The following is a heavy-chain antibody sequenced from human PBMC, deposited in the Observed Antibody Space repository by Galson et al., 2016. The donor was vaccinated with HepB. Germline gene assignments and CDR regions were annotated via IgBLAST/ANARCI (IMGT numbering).Heavy chain of an antibody. CDR3: VTLAGGGTGTNFDF. V-gene: IGHV5-51*01. D-gene: IGHD1-14*01. Sequence: QSGAEVKKPGESLKLSCKGSGYTFTHYWIAWVRQMPGKGLEWMGIIYPGDSDTRYSPSVQGQVTISDEKSLTTVHLQWSSLKASDTSISYCVTLAGGGTGTNFDFWGQVTLVTFSS. CDR1: GYTFTHYW. CDR2: IYPGDSDT. J-gene: IGHJ4*02.